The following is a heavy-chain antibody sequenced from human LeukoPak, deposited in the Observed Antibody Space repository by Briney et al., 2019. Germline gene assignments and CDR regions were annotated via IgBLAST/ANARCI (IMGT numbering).Heavy chain of an antibody. Sequence: PSGTLSLTCTVSGGSISIYYWSWIRQPPGKGLEWIGYIYYSGSTNYNPSLKSRVTISVDTSKNQFSLKLSSVTAADTAVYYCASSPQNYISSWPFLSWGQGTLVTVSS. CDR1: GGSISIYY. CDR2: IYYSGST. V-gene: IGHV4-59*08. J-gene: IGHJ4*02. CDR3: ASSPQNYISSWPFLS. D-gene: IGHD6-13*01.